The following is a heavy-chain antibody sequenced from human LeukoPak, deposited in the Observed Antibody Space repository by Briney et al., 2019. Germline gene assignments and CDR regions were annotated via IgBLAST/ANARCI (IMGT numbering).Heavy chain of an antibody. CDR1: GGSIRSSYYY. D-gene: IGHD3-16*02. J-gene: IGHJ4*02. CDR2: IYDSGST. CDR3: ARTYYDYVWGSYRHYYFDY. Sequence: SETLSLTCTVSGGSIRSSYYYWGWIRQPPGKRLEWIGSIYDSGSTYYNPSLKSRVTISVDTSKNQFSLKLSSVTAADTAVYYCARTYYDYVWGSYRHYYFDYWGQGTLVTVSS. V-gene: IGHV4-39*07.